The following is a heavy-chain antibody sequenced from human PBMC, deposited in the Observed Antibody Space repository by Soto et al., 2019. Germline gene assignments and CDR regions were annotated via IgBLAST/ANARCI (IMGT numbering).Heavy chain of an antibody. Sequence: QVQLVQSGAEVKKPGSSVKVSCKASGGTFSTYAISWVRQAPGQGLEWMGGIIPIFGTAKYAQKFQGRVTITADESTSTAYMVLSSLRSEDTAVYYCAREIFGVIISGGRDAFDIWGQGTMVTVSS. CDR3: AREIFGVIISGGRDAFDI. CDR1: GGTFSTYA. D-gene: IGHD3-3*01. J-gene: IGHJ3*02. CDR2: IIPIFGTA. V-gene: IGHV1-69*01.